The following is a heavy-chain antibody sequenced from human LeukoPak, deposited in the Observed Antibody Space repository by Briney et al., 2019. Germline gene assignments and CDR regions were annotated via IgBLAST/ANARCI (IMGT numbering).Heavy chain of an antibody. V-gene: IGHV3-30*02. Sequence: SGESLRLSCAASGFTFSSYGMHWVRQAPGKGLEWVAFIRYDGSNKYYADSVKGRFTISRDNSKNTLYLQMNSLRAEDTAVYYCANFPTRHYYGSGSYQKSLDYWGQGTLVTVSS. CDR1: GFTFSSYG. D-gene: IGHD3-10*01. J-gene: IGHJ4*02. CDR3: ANFPTRHYYGSGSYQKSLDY. CDR2: IRYDGSNK.